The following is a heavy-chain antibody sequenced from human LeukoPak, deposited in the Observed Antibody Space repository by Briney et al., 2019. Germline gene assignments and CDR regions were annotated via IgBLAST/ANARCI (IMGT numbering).Heavy chain of an antibody. V-gene: IGHV3-9*01. CDR3: AKALYDSSGYYLVPFDY. J-gene: IGHJ4*02. Sequence: GGSLRLSCAASGFTFDDYAMHWVRQVPGKGLEWVSGISWNSGSIGYADSVKGRFTISRDNAKNSLYLQMNSLRAEDTALYYCAKALYDSSGYYLVPFDYWGLGTLVTVSS. CDR2: ISWNSGSI. CDR1: GFTFDDYA. D-gene: IGHD3-22*01.